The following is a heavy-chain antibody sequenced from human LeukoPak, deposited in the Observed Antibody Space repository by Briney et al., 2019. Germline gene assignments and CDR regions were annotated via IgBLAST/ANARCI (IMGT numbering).Heavy chain of an antibody. CDR3: ARVEVLDWFDP. Sequence: SETLSLTCAVYGGAFSGYYWSWIRQPPGKGLEWIGEINHSGGTNYNPSLKSRVTISVDTSKNQFSLKLSSVTAADTAVYYCARVEVLDWFDPWGQGTLVTVSS. J-gene: IGHJ5*02. CDR1: GGAFSGYY. V-gene: IGHV4-34*01. D-gene: IGHD2-8*02. CDR2: INHSGGT.